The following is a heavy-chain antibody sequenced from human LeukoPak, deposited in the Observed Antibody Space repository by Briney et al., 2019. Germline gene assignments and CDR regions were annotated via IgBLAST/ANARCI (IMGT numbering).Heavy chain of an antibody. CDR3: TSDHCSFANCYEDSYHGMDV. V-gene: IGHV1-2*02. J-gene: IGHJ6*02. CDR1: GYTFTDYY. Sequence: ASVKVSCKASGYTFTDYYIHCVRQAPGQGLEWMICINPNNGGPTYAQIFQGGVPLTRDTSISTVYMERRTVRSDDSAIYYCTSDHCSFANCYEDSYHGMDVWRQGTTDSVPS. CDR2: INPNNGGP. D-gene: IGHD2-2*01.